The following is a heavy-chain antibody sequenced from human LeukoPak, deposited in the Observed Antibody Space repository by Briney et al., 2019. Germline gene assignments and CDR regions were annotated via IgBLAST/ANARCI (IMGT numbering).Heavy chain of an antibody. CDR1: GFNFSSYA. D-gene: IGHD1-26*01. Sequence: GGSLRLSCAASGFNFSSYAMHWVRQAPGKGLEWVAVISYDGSNKYYADSVKGRFTISRDNSKNTLYLQMNSLRAEDTAVYYCARGGSYGPFDYWGQGTLVTVSS. CDR2: ISYDGSNK. CDR3: ARGGSYGPFDY. V-gene: IGHV3-30-3*01. J-gene: IGHJ4*02.